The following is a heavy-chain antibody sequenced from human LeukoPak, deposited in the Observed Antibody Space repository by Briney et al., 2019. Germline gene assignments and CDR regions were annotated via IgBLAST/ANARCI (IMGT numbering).Heavy chain of an antibody. V-gene: IGHV3-21*01. CDR2: ISSSRSYI. CDR3: ASPDYGDSFFDY. D-gene: IGHD4-17*01. Sequence: GRSLRPSCAASGLTFSSYSMNLVRQAPGKGLEWVSSISSSRSYIYYADSVKGRFTISRDNAKNSLYLQMNSLRAEDTAVYYCASPDYGDSFFDYWGQGTLVTVSS. J-gene: IGHJ4*02. CDR1: GLTFSSYS.